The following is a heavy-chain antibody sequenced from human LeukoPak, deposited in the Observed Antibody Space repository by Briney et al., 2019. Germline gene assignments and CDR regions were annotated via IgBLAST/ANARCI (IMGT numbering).Heavy chain of an antibody. J-gene: IGHJ4*02. Sequence: GGSLRLSCAASGFTFSSYSMNWVRQAPGKGLEWVSYISSSSSTIYYADSVKGRFTISRDNAKNSLYLQMNSLRAEDTAVYYCARTLVGATRPYYFDYWGQGTLVTVSS. V-gene: IGHV3-48*01. D-gene: IGHD1-26*01. CDR2: ISSSSSTI. CDR1: GFTFSSYS. CDR3: ARTLVGATRPYYFDY.